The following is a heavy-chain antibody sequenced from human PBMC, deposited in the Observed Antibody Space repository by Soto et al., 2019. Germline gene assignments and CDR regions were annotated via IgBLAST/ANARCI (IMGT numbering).Heavy chain of an antibody. J-gene: IGHJ4*02. CDR3: AKPLAHGIVRGTGIDS. V-gene: IGHV3-23*01. D-gene: IGHD1-26*01. CDR2: INEDGDDT. Sequence: EVQLLESGGGLVQPGGSLRLSCAASGFSFRSYAMKWVRQAPGKGLEWVSSINEDGDDTYYAKCVRGRFTISRDNSKNTLNLQMNSLRAEDTAIYYCAKPLAHGIVRGTGIDSWGQGTLVTVSS. CDR1: GFSFRSYA.